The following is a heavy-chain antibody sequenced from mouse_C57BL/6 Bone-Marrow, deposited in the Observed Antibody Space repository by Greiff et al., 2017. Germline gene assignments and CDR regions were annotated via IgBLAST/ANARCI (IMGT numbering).Heavy chain of an antibody. CDR1: GYTFTSYW. V-gene: IGHV1-53*01. J-gene: IGHJ3*01. CDR2: INPSNGGT. D-gene: IGHD2-2*01. Sequence: QVQLQQPGTELVKPGASVKLSCKASGYTFTSYWMHWVKQRPGQGLEWNGNINPSNGGTNYNEKFKSKATLTVDKSSSTAYMQLSSLTSEDSAVYYCAREGYYGYDGPLFAYWGQGTLVTVSA. CDR3: AREGYYGYDGPLFAY.